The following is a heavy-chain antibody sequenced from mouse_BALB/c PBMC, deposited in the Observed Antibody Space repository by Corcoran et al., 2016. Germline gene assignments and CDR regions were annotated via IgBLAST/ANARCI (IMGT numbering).Heavy chain of an antibody. CDR3: AREGGTDY. CDR2: INTYTGEP. D-gene: IGHD4-1*01. Sequence: QIQLVQSGPELKKPGETVKISCKASGYTFTNYGMNWVKQAPGKGLKWIGWINTYTGEPTYADDFKGRFAFSLETSASTAYLQINNLKNEDTATYCCAREGGTDYWGQGTTLTVSS. J-gene: IGHJ2*01. V-gene: IGHV9-3-1*01. CDR1: GYTFTNYG.